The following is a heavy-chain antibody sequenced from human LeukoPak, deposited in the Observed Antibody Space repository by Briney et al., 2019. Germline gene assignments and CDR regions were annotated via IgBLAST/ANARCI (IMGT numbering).Heavy chain of an antibody. J-gene: IGHJ4*02. D-gene: IGHD2-2*01. CDR3: ARVGCFSSTSCYRGSDY. CDR2: ISSSGSTI. V-gene: IGHV3-48*03. Sequence: GGSLRLSCAASGFTFSSYEMNWVRQAPGKGLEWVSYISSSGSTIYYADSVKDRFTISRDNAKNSLYLQMNSLRAEDTAVYYCARVGCFSSTSCYRGSDYWGQGTLVTVSS. CDR1: GFTFSSYE.